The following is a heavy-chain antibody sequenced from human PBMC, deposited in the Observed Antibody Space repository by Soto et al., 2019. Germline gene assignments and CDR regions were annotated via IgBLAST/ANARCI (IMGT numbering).Heavy chain of an antibody. D-gene: IGHD6-25*01. CDR1: GGSVSSGSYY. CDR3: ARGGTGAAYDYYSYGMDV. J-gene: IGHJ6*02. V-gene: IGHV4-61*01. CDR2: IYYSGST. Sequence: SETLSLTCTVSGGSVSSGSYYWSWIRQPPGKGLEWIGYIYYSGSTNYNPSLKSRVTISVDTSKNQFSLKMSSVTAADTAVYYCARGGTGAAYDYYSYGMDVWGQGTTVTVSS.